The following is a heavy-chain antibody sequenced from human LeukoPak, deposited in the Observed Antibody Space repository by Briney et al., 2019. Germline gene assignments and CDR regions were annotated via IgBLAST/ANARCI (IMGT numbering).Heavy chain of an antibody. CDR2: IYYSGST. CDR3: ARQGERPGISAY. CDR1: GGSISSGGYY. V-gene: IGHV4-31*03. Sequence: SETLSLTCTVSGGSISSGGYYWSWIRQHPGKGLEWIGYIYYSGSTYYNPSLKSRVTISVDTSKNQFSLNLSSVTAADTAVYYCARQGERPGISAYWGQGTLVTVSS. J-gene: IGHJ4*02. D-gene: IGHD1-26*01.